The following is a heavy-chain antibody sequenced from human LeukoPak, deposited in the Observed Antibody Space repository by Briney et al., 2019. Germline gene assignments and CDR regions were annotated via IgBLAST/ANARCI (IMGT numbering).Heavy chain of an antibody. CDR3: ARDRELGY. V-gene: IGHV4-31*03. CDR2: FYYSGST. J-gene: IGHJ4*02. Sequence: SETLSLTCTVSGGSISSGGYYWSWIRQHPGKGLEWIGYFYYSGSTYYNPSLKSRITISVDTSKNQFSLKLTSVTAADTAVYYCARDRELGYWGQGTLVTVSP. D-gene: IGHD3-10*01. CDR1: GGSISSGGYY.